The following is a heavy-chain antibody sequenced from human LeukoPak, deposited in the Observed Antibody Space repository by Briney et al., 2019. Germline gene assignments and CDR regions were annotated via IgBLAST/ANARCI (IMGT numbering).Heavy chain of an antibody. CDR2: IKQDGSEK. CDR3: ARVQGYYYASGSSYYFDY. Sequence: EGSLRLSCAASGFAFSSYWMSWVRQAPGKGLEWVANIKQDGSEKYYVDSVKGRFTISRDNAKNSLYLQTNSLRVEDTAVYYCARVQGYYYASGSSYYFDYWGQGTLVTVSS. CDR1: GFAFSSYW. J-gene: IGHJ4*02. V-gene: IGHV3-7*01. D-gene: IGHD3-10*01.